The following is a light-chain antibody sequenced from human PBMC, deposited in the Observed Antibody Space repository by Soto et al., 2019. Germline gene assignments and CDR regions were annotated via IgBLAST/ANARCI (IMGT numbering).Light chain of an antibody. V-gene: IGLV2-14*03. CDR1: SSDIGGLYNY. CDR3: SAYSSGATHVV. J-gene: IGLJ2*01. CDR2: DVN. Sequence: QSALTQPASVSGSPGQSITISCTGTSSDIGGLYNYVSWYQQHPGKAPKLLIYDVNDRPSGVSDRFSGSKSGNTASLTISGLQAEDEADYVCSAYSSGATHVVFGGGTKLTVL.